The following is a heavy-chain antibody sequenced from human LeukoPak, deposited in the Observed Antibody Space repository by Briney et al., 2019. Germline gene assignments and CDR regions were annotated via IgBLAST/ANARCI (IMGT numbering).Heavy chain of an antibody. D-gene: IGHD3-3*01. CDR2: ISGDGGST. Sequence: GGALRLSCAASGFTFDEYAMHWVGEAPGKGGEGVSLISGDGGSTYYADSVKGRFTTSRDNSRNSLYLQMHSLRTEDTALYYCAKDSSRFLEWLSTFVDYWGQGTLVTVSS. J-gene: IGHJ4*02. V-gene: IGHV3-43*02. CDR1: GFTFDEYA. CDR3: AKDSSRFLEWLSTFVDY.